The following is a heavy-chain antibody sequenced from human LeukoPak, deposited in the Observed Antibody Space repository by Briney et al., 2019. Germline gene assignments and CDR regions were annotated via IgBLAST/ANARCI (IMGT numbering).Heavy chain of an antibody. CDR2: ISSSSSTI. CDR1: GFTFSSYS. V-gene: IGHV3-48*04. Sequence: GGSLRLSCAASGFTFSSYSMNWVRQAPGKGVEWVSYISSSSSTIYYADSVKGRFTISRDNAKNSLYLQMNSLRAEDTAVYYCARELELSVYYYMDVWGKGTTITVSS. D-gene: IGHD1-7*01. J-gene: IGHJ6*03. CDR3: ARELELSVYYYMDV.